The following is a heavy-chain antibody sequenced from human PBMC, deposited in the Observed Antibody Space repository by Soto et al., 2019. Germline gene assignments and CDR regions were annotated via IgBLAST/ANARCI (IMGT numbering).Heavy chain of an antibody. CDR1: GFTFNDYW. V-gene: IGHV3-74*01. CDR2: IKSDGSST. J-gene: IGHJ4*02. CDR3: ARGGPYNYGARGSRLADF. D-gene: IGHD5-18*01. Sequence: EVQLVESGGGLVQPGGSLRLSCEASGFTFNDYWMHWVRQVPGKGLVWVSRIKSDGSSTSYADSVKGRFNISRDNAKNTLYLQMISLSDDDSAVYYCARGGPYNYGARGSRLADFWGQGTLVTVSS.